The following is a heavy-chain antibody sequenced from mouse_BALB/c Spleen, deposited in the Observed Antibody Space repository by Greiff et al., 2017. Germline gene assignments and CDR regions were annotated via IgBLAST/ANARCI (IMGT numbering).Heavy chain of an antibody. V-gene: IGHV5-9*03. CDR1: GFTFSSYT. D-gene: IGHD2-4*01. Sequence: EVQLLESGGGLVKPGGSLKLSCAASGFTFSSYTMSWVRQTPEKRLEWVATISSGGGNTYYPDSVKGRFTISRDNAKNNLYLQMSSLRAEDTALYYCARSMSTSFDDWGQGTTLTVSS. CDR2: ISSGGGNT. CDR3: ARSMSTSFDD. J-gene: IGHJ2*01.